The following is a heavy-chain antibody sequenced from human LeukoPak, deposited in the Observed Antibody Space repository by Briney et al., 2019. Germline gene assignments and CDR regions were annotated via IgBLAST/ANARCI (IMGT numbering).Heavy chain of an antibody. D-gene: IGHD6-13*01. CDR3: ARDHSSSWNLHDAFDI. Sequence: SVKVSCKASGATFSSYAISWVRQAPGQGLGWVGGIIPIFGTANYAQKFQGRVTVTADESTSTPYMELSSLRSEDTAVYYCARDHSSSWNLHDAFDIWGQGTMVTVSS. CDR2: IIPIFGTA. J-gene: IGHJ3*02. V-gene: IGHV1-69*01. CDR1: GATFSSYA.